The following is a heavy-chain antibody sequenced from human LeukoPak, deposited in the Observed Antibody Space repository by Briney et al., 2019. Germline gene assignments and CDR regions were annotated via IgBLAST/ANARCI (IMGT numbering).Heavy chain of an antibody. Sequence: SETLSLTCAVSGYSISSGYYWGWIRQPPGQGLEWTGSIYHSGSTYYNPSLKSRVTISVDTSKNQFSLKLSSVTAADTAVYYCARGVAGYSYGYHFDYWGQGTLVTVSS. J-gene: IGHJ4*02. D-gene: IGHD5-18*01. CDR3: ARGVAGYSYGYHFDY. CDR2: IYHSGST. CDR1: GYSISSGYY. V-gene: IGHV4-38-2*01.